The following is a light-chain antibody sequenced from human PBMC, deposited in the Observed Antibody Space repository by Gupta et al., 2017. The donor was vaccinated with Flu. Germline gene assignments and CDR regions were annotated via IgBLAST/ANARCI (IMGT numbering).Light chain of an antibody. CDR3: QNYNPYPVT. J-gene: IGKJ1*01. V-gene: IGKV1-5*03. Sequence: PSILSASVGDRVTITCRASQTISTGLSWYQQKPGKAPKLLIYKASTLEKGVPSRVSGSGSGADFILTITRLQPDDVATYYCQNYNPYPVTFGQGTKVEIK. CDR1: QTISTG. CDR2: KAS.